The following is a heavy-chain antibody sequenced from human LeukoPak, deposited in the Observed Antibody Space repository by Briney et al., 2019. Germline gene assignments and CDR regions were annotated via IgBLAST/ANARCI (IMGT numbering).Heavy chain of an antibody. J-gene: IGHJ5*02. Sequence: ASVKVSCKASGYTFTNYAVNWVRQAPGQGLEWMGLINTNTGNPTYAQGFTGRFVFSLDTSVSTAYLQISSLKAEDTAVYYCARVVVVAATSLWFDPWGQGTLVTVSS. V-gene: IGHV7-4-1*02. CDR2: INTNTGNP. D-gene: IGHD2-15*01. CDR3: ARVVVVAATSLWFDP. CDR1: GYTFTNYA.